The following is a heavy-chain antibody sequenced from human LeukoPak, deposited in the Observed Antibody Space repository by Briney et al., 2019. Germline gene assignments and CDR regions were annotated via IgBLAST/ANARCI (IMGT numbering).Heavy chain of an antibody. CDR2: IYTSGST. Sequence: ASETLSLTCTVSVGSISSGSYYWSWIRQPAGKGLEWIGRIYTSGSTNYNPSLKSRVTISVDTSKNQFSLKLSSVTAADTAVYYCARHYDSSGYYFDYWGQGTLVTVSS. V-gene: IGHV4-61*02. CDR3: ARHYDSSGYYFDY. CDR1: VGSISSGSYY. D-gene: IGHD3-22*01. J-gene: IGHJ4*02.